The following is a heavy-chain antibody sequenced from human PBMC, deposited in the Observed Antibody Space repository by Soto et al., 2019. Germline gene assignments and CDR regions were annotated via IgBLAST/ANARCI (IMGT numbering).Heavy chain of an antibody. CDR3: AVGVQPAGGRYYYYGMDV. V-gene: IGHV1-69*06. CDR1: GGTFSSYA. J-gene: IGHJ6*02. Sequence: GASVKVSCKASGGTFSSYAISWVRQAPGQGLEWMGGIIPIFGTANYAQKFQGRVTITADKSTSTAYMELSILRSEDTAVYYCAVGVQPAGGRYYYYGMDVWGQGTTVTVSS. CDR2: IIPIFGTA. D-gene: IGHD2-8*01.